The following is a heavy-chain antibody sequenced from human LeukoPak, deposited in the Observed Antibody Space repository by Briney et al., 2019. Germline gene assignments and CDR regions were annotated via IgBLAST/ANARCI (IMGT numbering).Heavy chain of an antibody. CDR2: IGGSGTGGST. CDR1: GFTFSTYA. J-gene: IGHJ4*02. CDR3: AKKTVASAAASCDY. Sequence: GGSLRLSCAASGFTFSTYAMSWVRQAPGKGLEWVSSIGGSGTGGSTYYADSVKGRFTISGDNSKNTLYLQMNTLSADDTAVYYCAKKTVASAAASCDYWGQGTLVTVSS. D-gene: IGHD2-2*01. V-gene: IGHV3-23*01.